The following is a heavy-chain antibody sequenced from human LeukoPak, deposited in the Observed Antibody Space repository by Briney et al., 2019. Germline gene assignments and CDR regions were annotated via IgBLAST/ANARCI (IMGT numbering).Heavy chain of an antibody. CDR3: AKSIGCVGARCYGVYYFDY. Sequence: PGGSLRPSCAAPGSTVTSSWMSWVRQAPGKGLQWVANINLDGSEKYYVDSVKGRFTISRDNGKNSLFLQLNSLRAEDTAVYYCAKSIGCVGARCYGVYYFDYWGQGTLVTVSS. CDR1: GSTVTSSW. CDR2: INLDGSEK. J-gene: IGHJ4*02. V-gene: IGHV3-7*01. D-gene: IGHD2-21*01.